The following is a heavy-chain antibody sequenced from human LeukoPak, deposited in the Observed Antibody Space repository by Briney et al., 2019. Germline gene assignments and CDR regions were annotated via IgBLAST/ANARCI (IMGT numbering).Heavy chain of an antibody. CDR2: ISSNGGSI. V-gene: IGHV3-64*01. Sequence: GGSLRLSCPASGFTFSSYAMHWVRQAPGKGLEYVSAISSNGGSIYYAKSVKGRSTIFRYNSKHTLDLEMGSLRAEDMAVYYCAREGWDASSSWYSEPTPSFDYWGQGTLVTVSS. D-gene: IGHD6-13*01. CDR1: GFTFSSYA. CDR3: AREGWDASSSWYSEPTPSFDY. J-gene: IGHJ4*02.